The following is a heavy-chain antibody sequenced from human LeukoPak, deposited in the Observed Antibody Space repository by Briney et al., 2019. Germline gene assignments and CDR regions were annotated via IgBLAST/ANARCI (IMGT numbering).Heavy chain of an antibody. V-gene: IGHV1-3*01. D-gene: IGHD2-2*01. J-gene: IGHJ4*02. CDR2: INAGNGNT. CDR1: GYTFTSYA. CDR3: ARGTLGRYAADY. Sequence: GASVKVSCKASGYTFTSYAMHWVRQAPGQRLEWMGWINAGNGNTKYSQKFQGRDTITRDTSASTAYMELSSLRSEDTAVYYCARGTLGRYAADYWGQGTLVTVSS.